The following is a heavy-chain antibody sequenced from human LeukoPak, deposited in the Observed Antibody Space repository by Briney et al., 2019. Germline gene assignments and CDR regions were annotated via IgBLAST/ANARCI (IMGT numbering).Heavy chain of an antibody. Sequence: GGSLRLSCAASALTFSSYATNWVRQAPGRGLEWVSAISGSGGSTHYADSVKGRFTISRDNSKNTLYLQMNSLRAEDTAVYNCAKGSSWGGRYYFDYWGQGTLVTVSS. CDR1: ALTFSSYA. J-gene: IGHJ4*02. V-gene: IGHV3-23*01. CDR2: ISGSGGST. D-gene: IGHD3-16*01. CDR3: AKGSSWGGRYYFDY.